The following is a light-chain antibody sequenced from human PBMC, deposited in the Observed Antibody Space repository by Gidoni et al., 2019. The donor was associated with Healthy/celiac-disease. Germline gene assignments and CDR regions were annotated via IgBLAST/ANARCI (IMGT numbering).Light chain of an antibody. J-gene: IGLJ3*02. CDR1: ALPKKY. Sequence: SYVLTQPPSVSVSPGQTARITCSGDALPKKYAYWSQQKSGQAPVLVIYEDSKRPSGTPERFSGSSSGTMATLTISGAQVEDEADYYCYSTDSSGNHRGVFGGGTKLTVL. CDR3: YSTDSSGNHRGV. CDR2: EDS. V-gene: IGLV3-10*01.